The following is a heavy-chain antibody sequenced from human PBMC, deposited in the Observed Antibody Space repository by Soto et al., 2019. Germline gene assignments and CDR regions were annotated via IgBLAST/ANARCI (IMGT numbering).Heavy chain of an antibody. Sequence: SETLSLTCTVSGGSISSSSYYWGWIRQPPGKGLEWIGSIYYSGSTYYNPSLKSRVTISVDTSKNQFSLKLSSVTAADTAVYYCASPGYSSSWEDLVWGQGTLVTVSS. CDR3: ASPGYSSSWEDLV. J-gene: IGHJ4*02. D-gene: IGHD6-13*01. CDR1: GGSISSSSYY. CDR2: IYYSGST. V-gene: IGHV4-39*01.